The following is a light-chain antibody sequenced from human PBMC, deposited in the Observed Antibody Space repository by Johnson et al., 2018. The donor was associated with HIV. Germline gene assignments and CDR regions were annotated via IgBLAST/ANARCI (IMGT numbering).Light chain of an antibody. V-gene: IGLV1-51*01. CDR1: SSNIGNNY. CDR2: DHN. J-gene: IGLJ1*01. CDR3: GTWDSSLSAYV. Sequence: QSALTQPPSVSAAPGQKVTVSCSGSSSNIGNNYVSWYQQLPGTAPKLLIYDHNKRPSGIPDRFSGSKSGTSATLGITGLQTGDEADYYCGTWDSSLSAYVFGTGTKVTVL.